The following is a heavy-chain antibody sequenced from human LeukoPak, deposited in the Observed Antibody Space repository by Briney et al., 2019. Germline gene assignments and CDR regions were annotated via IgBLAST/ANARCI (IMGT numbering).Heavy chain of an antibody. Sequence: SETLSLTCTVSGGSISSSSYYWGWIRQPPGKGLEWIGGIYYSGSTYYNPSLKSRVTISVDTSKNQFSLKLSSVTAADTAVYYCARVYDSSGYYFDWGQGTLVTVSS. V-gene: IGHV4-39*01. CDR1: GGSISSSSYY. J-gene: IGHJ4*02. D-gene: IGHD3-22*01. CDR3: ARVYDSSGYYFD. CDR2: IYYSGST.